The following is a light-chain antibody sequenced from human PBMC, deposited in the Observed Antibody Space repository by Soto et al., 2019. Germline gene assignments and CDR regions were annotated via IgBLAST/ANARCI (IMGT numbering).Light chain of an antibody. J-gene: IGLJ2*01. CDR3: VAWDDSLSHVV. CDR2: SNN. V-gene: IGLV1-47*02. Sequence: QSVLTQPPSASGTPGQRVTISCSGSSSNIGSNYVYWYQQLPGTAPKLLIYSNNQRPSGVPDRFAGSKSGTSASLAISGLRSEDEADYYCVAWDDSLSHVVFVGGTKLTVL. CDR1: SSNIGSNY.